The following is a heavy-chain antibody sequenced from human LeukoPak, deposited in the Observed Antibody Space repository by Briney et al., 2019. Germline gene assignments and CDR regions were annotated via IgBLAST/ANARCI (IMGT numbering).Heavy chain of an antibody. Sequence: SETLSLTCTVSGGSISSYYWSWIRQPAGKGLEWIGRIYTSGSTNYNPSLKSRVTMSVDTSKNQFSLKLSSVTAADTAVYYCASWRIAAAGPTDPKNWFDPWGQGTLVTVSS. CDR3: ASWRIAAAGPTDPKNWFDP. D-gene: IGHD6-13*01. J-gene: IGHJ5*02. V-gene: IGHV4-4*07. CDR2: IYTSGST. CDR1: GGSISSYY.